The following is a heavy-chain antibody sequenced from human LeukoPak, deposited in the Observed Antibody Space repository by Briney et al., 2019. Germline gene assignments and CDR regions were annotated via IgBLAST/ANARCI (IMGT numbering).Heavy chain of an antibody. CDR2: ISGSGGST. CDR1: GFTFSSYA. CDR3: AKVPRYCSGGSCYGGRFDY. D-gene: IGHD2-15*01. J-gene: IGHJ4*02. V-gene: IGHV3-23*01. Sequence: GGSLRLSCAASGFTFSSYAMSWVRQAPGKGLEWVSAISGSGGSTYYADSVKGRFTISRDNSRDTLYLQMDSLRAEDTAIYYCAKVPRYCSGGSCYGGRFDYWGQGTLVTVSS.